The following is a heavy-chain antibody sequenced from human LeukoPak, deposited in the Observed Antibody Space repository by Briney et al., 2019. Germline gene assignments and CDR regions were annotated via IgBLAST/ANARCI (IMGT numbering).Heavy chain of an antibody. CDR3: ARGKGSGIQLWLLDY. J-gene: IGHJ4*02. CDR2: IIPIFGTA. CDR1: GGTFSSYA. Sequence: GASVKVSCKASGGTFSSYAISWVRQAPGQGLEWMGGIIPIFGTANYAQKFQGRVTITADESTSTAYMELSSLRSEDTAVYYCARGKGSGIQLWLLDYWGQGTLVTVSS. V-gene: IGHV1-69*13. D-gene: IGHD5-18*01.